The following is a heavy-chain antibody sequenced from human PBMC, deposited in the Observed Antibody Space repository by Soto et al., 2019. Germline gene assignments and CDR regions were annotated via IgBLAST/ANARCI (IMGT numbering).Heavy chain of an antibody. J-gene: IGHJ5*02. CDR3: AREKAVAYKGWLDP. Sequence: SETLSLTCTVSGDSISIYFWSLIRQPTGKGLEWIGRVHTSGSTTYNPSLKSRVTMSVDTSKSQFSLKLTSVTAADTAVYYCAREKAVAYKGWLDPWGQGTLVTVSS. CDR2: VHTSGST. CDR1: GDSISIYF. V-gene: IGHV4-4*07. D-gene: IGHD6-19*01.